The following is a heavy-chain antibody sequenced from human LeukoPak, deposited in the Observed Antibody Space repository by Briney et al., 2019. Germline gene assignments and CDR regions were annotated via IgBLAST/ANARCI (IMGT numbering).Heavy chain of an antibody. D-gene: IGHD1-1*01. Sequence: GGSLRLSCAASRFTFSSSWMTGVRQPPGKGLEWVATIKEDGSQKDYEDSVKGRFTISRDNVKDSLYLQMDSLRAEDTAVYFCARNLAYNAFDIWGQGTMVTVSS. CDR2: IKEDGSQK. J-gene: IGHJ3*02. CDR1: RFTFSSSW. CDR3: ARNLAYNAFDI. V-gene: IGHV3-7*01.